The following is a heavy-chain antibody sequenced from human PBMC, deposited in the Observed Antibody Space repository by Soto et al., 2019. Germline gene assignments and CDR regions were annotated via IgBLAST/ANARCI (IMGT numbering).Heavy chain of an antibody. Sequence: GGSLRLSCAASGFTFSSYGMHWVRQAPGKGLEWVAVIWYDGSNKYYADSVKGRFTISRDNSKNTLYLQMNSLRAEDTAVYYCARDMFGTTDDYYGMDVWGQGTTVTVSS. J-gene: IGHJ6*02. CDR2: IWYDGSNK. CDR3: ARDMFGTTDDYYGMDV. D-gene: IGHD3-10*02. V-gene: IGHV3-33*01. CDR1: GFTFSSYG.